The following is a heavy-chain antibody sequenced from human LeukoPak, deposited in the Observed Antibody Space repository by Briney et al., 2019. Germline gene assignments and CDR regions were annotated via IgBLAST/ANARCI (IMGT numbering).Heavy chain of an antibody. CDR3: ARALFVSEPYYFDY. Sequence: SVKVSCKASGYTFTSYGISWVRQAPGQGLEWMGGIIPIFGTANYAQKFQGRVTITADESTSTAYMELSSLRSEDTAVYYCARALFVSEPYYFDYWGQGTLVTVSS. D-gene: IGHD1-26*01. CDR2: IIPIFGTA. V-gene: IGHV1-69*13. J-gene: IGHJ4*02. CDR1: GYTFTSYG.